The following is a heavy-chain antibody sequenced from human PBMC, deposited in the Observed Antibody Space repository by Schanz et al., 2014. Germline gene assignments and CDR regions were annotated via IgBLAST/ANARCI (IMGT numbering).Heavy chain of an antibody. CDR1: GGSISSSSYY. CDR3: VRRGAEYSSSPPWFDP. J-gene: IGHJ5*02. D-gene: IGHD6-6*01. Sequence: QLQLQESGPGLVKPSETLSLTCTVSGGSISSSSYYWGWIRQPPGKGLEWIGSIYYSGSTYYNPSLRGRDTIPANPSKNQFPLNLRSVTASDTAVYYCVRRGAEYSSSPPWFDPWGQGTLVTVSS. V-gene: IGHV4-39*01. CDR2: IYYSGST.